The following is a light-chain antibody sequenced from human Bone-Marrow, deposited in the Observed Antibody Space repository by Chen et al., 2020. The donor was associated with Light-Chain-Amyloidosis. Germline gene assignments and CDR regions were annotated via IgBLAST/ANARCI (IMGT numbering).Light chain of an antibody. Sequence: NFMLTQPHSVSESPGKTVIISCTRSSGSIATNSVQWYQQRPGSSPTTVIYEDDQRPSGVPDRFSGSMDRSSNSASLTISGLKTEDEADYFCQSYQGSSQGVFGGGTKLTVL. V-gene: IGLV6-57*01. CDR2: EDD. CDR1: SGSIATNS. CDR3: QSYQGSSQGV. J-gene: IGLJ3*02.